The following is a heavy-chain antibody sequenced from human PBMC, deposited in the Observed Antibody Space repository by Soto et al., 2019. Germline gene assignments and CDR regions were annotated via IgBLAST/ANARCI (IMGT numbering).Heavy chain of an antibody. Sequence: GGSLRLSCAASGFTFSSYWMHWVRQAPGKGLVWVSRINSDGSSTSYADSVKGRFTISRDNAKNTLYLQMNSLRAEDTAVYYCARGEYSGYAQRDYYYYYYMDVWGKGTTVTVSS. D-gene: IGHD5-12*01. J-gene: IGHJ6*03. CDR3: ARGEYSGYAQRDYYYYYYMDV. CDR1: GFTFSSYW. V-gene: IGHV3-74*01. CDR2: INSDGSST.